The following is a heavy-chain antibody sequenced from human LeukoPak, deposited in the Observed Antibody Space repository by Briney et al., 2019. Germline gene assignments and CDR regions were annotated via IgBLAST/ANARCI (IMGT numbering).Heavy chain of an antibody. CDR2: IRQDGSEE. V-gene: IGHV3-7*01. J-gene: IGHJ4*02. D-gene: IGHD5-12*01. CDR3: AVIGYSGYD. CDR1: GFTFSNYW. Sequence: GGSLRLSCAASGFTFSNYWMMWVRQAPGKGLEWVANIRQDGSEENYVDSVRGRFTISRDNAKISLYLQMDSLRAEDTAVYYCAVIGYSGYDWGQGTLVTVSS.